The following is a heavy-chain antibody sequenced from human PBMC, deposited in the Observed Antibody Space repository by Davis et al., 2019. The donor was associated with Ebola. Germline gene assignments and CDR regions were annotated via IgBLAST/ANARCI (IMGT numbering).Heavy chain of an antibody. D-gene: IGHD3-16*01. Sequence: PSGSLSLSCVVSGFTFTTPTMHCVRQAPGKGLEWVALISSDGSREYYADSVEGRFTISKDNSGNTLYLHMNALTAEDTALYYCAKLRSHDYTDSSDDFYLDLWGRGTLVTVSS. CDR3: AKLRSHDYTDSSDDFYLDL. CDR2: ISSDGSRE. CDR1: GFTFTTPT. J-gene: IGHJ2*01. V-gene: IGHV3-30*18.